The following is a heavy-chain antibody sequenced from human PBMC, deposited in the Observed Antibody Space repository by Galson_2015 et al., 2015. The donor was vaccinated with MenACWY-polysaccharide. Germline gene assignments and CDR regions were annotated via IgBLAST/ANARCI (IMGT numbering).Heavy chain of an antibody. J-gene: IGHJ6*02. V-gene: IGHV3-30-3*01. CDR3: ARDYCDRSRCYGMDV. CDR2: ISYDGSNK. D-gene: IGHD3-22*01. CDR1: GFTFTNYA. Sequence: SLRLSCAASGFTFTNYAMHWVRQAPGKGLEWVTVISYDGSNKYYADSVKGRFTISRDNSKNTLYLQMDSLGAEDTAVYYCARDYCDRSRCYGMDVWGQGTTVTVSS.